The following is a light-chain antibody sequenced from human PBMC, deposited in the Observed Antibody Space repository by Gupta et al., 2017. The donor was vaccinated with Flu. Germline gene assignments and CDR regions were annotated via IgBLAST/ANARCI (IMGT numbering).Light chain of an antibody. V-gene: IGLV2-14*03. CDR3: SSFTSFTTVV. CDR1: SSDIGAYNF. Sequence: GQSITISCTGTSSDIGAYNFVSWYQQYPDKVPRLMIYDVVKRPSDVSPRFSGSKSGNTASLTISGLQPEDEADYYCSSFTSFTTVVFGGGT. J-gene: IGLJ2*01. CDR2: DVV.